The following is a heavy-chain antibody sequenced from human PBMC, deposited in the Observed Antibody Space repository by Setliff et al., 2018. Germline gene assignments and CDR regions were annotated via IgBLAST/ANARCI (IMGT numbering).Heavy chain of an antibody. CDR1: GGSISSGSYY. J-gene: IGHJ4*02. CDR2: FYTSGIT. V-gene: IGHV4-61*09. Sequence: PSETLSLTCTVSGGSISSGSYYWTWIRQPAGKGLEWIGHFYTSGITSYNPSLKSRVTISVDTSKNQFSLKLSSVTAADTAVYFCARSLGSGSYYNSRPFYSDYWGQGTLVTVSS. CDR3: ARSLGSGSYYNSRPFYSDY. D-gene: IGHD3-10*01.